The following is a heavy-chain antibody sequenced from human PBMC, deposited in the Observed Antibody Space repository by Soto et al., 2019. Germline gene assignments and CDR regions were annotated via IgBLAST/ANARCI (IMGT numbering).Heavy chain of an antibody. CDR3: ARYSKEYTGYEGRVDHFDY. CDR2: INPKSGST. J-gene: IGHJ4*02. CDR1: GYTFSSYY. Sequence: ASVKVSCKASGYTFSSYYMHWVRQATGQRLEWMGTINPKSGSTTYAQKFQGRVTGTRDTSTSTVDMQLSSLRSEDTAIYYCARYSKEYTGYEGRVDHFDYWGQGTQVTVSS. V-gene: IGHV1-46*01. D-gene: IGHD5-12*01.